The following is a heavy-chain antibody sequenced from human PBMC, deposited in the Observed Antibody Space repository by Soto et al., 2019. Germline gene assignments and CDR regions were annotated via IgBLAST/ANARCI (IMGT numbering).Heavy chain of an antibody. CDR3: AGEDRGVIIEYYYYYMDV. J-gene: IGHJ6*03. CDR1: GFTFSSYA. V-gene: IGHV3-23*01. CDR2: ISGSGGST. Sequence: QPGGSLRLSCAASGFTFSSYAMSWVRQAPGKGLEWVSAISGSGGSTYYADSVKGRFTISRDNSKNTLYLQMNSLRAEDTAVYYCAGEDRGVIIEYYYYYMDVWGKGTTVTVSS. D-gene: IGHD3-10*01.